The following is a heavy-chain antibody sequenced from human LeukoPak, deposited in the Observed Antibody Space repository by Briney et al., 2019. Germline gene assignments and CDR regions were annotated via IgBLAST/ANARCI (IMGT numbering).Heavy chain of an antibody. CDR2: ISVYNGNR. V-gene: IGHV1-18*01. J-gene: IGHJ4*02. CDR1: GYRFTTSA. CDR3: ARNSSRVDY. D-gene: IGHD6-13*01. Sequence: ASVKVSCKGSGYRFTTSAIIWVRQAPGQGLEWMGWISVYNGNRKYTQKLQGRVTMTTDTSTSTAYMELRSLRSDDTAVYYCARNSSRVDYWGQGTLVTVSS.